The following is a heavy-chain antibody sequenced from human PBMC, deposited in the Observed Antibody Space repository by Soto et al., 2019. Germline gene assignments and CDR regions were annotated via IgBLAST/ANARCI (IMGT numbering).Heavy chain of an antibody. CDR1: GGTFSSYA. V-gene: IGHV1-69*13. J-gene: IGHJ5*02. CDR2: IIPIFGTA. D-gene: IGHD1-26*01. Sequence: GASVKVSCKASGGTFSSYAISWVRQAPGQGLEWMGGIIPIFGTANYAQKFQGRVTITADESTSTAYMELSSLRSEDTAVYYCARTVGATRGRSWFDPWGQGTLVTVSS. CDR3: ARTVGATRGRSWFDP.